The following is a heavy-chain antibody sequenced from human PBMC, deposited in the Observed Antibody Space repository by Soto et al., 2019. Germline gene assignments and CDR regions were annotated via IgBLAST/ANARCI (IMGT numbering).Heavy chain of an antibody. CDR1: GFPISSYY. V-gene: IGHV4-59*01. Sequence: SETLPLTCTVSGFPISSYYWSWLRQPPGKGLEWIGYIYYSGSTNYNPSLKSRVTISVDTSKNQFSLKLNSVTAADTAVYYCARDGSRGYVPYNWFDPWGQGTLVTVSS. CDR2: IYYSGST. D-gene: IGHD1-26*01. J-gene: IGHJ5*02. CDR3: ARDGSRGYVPYNWFDP.